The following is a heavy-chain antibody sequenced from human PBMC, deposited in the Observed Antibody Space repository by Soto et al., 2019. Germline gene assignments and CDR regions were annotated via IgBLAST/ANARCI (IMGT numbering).Heavy chain of an antibody. CDR3: ARKSVSNFHWFDS. J-gene: IGHJ5*01. Sequence: ASVKVSCKASGYTFTSYGISWVRQAPGQGPEWMGWINGYNGNTNYAQKLQGRVTMTTDTSTSTAYMELRSLRSDDTAVYYCARKSVSNFHWFDSWGQGTLVTVSS. D-gene: IGHD4-4*01. V-gene: IGHV1-18*01. CDR1: GYTFTSYG. CDR2: INGYNGNT.